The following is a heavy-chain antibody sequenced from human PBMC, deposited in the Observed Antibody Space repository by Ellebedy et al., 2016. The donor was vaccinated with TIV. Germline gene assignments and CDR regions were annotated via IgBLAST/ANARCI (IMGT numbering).Heavy chain of an antibody. CDR2: LNHGGSP. CDR1: GCSFTEYY. CDR3: QLGYCSGPSCAYFPDP. V-gene: IGHV4-34*01. J-gene: IGHJ5*02. Sequence: MPSETLSLTCAVYGCSFTEYYWNWIRQPPGKGLEWIGELNHGGSPKYNPSLKSRVAISLDTSKNQFSLKLNSVTAADTAVYYCQLGYCSGPSCAYFPDPWGRGTLVTVSS. D-gene: IGHD2-2*01.